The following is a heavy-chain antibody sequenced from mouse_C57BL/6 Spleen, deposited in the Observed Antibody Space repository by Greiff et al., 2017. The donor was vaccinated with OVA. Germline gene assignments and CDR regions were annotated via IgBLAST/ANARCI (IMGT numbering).Heavy chain of an antibody. V-gene: IGHV1-15*01. Sequence: QVQLQQSGAELVRPGASVTLSCKASGYTFTDYEMHWVKQTPVHGLEWIGAIDPETGGTAYNQKFKGKAILTADKSSSTAYMELRSLTSEDSAVYYCSPYDGYPLWYFDVWGTGTTVTVSS. CDR3: SPYDGYPLWYFDV. J-gene: IGHJ1*03. D-gene: IGHD2-3*01. CDR2: IDPETGGT. CDR1: GYTFTDYE.